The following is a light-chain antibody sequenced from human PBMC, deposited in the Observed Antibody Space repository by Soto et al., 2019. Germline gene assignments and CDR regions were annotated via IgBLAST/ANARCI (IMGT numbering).Light chain of an antibody. CDR2: AAS. CDR3: QHYYNWPQYT. Sequence: EIVLTQSPVTLSVSPGERATLSCRTNQNIDNKLASYQPKPGQTPRLLIFAASTRATGIPARFSGSGSGTEFTLAISSLQSDDFAVYYCQHYYNWPQYTFGEGTKLEIE. CDR1: QNIDNK. J-gene: IGKJ2*01. V-gene: IGKV3-15*01.